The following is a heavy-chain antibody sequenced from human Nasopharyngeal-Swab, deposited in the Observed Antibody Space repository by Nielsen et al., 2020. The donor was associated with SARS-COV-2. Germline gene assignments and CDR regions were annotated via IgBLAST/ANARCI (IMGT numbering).Heavy chain of an antibody. CDR3: AGEGADFDI. J-gene: IGHJ3*02. Sequence: WIRQPPGKGLEWVSYLSSRSGSKYYADSVKGRFTISRDNTKNSLYLQMNSLRVEDTAVYYCAGEGADFDIWGQGTMVTVSS. V-gene: IGHV3-48*01. CDR2: LSSRSGSK. D-gene: IGHD4/OR15-4a*01.